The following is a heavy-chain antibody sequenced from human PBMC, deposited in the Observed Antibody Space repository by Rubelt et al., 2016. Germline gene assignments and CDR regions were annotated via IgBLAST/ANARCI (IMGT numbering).Heavy chain of an antibody. D-gene: IGHD2-8*01. J-gene: IGHJ5*02. CDR1: GGSISSYY. V-gene: IGHV4-4*07. CDR2: IYTSGST. Sequence: QVQLQESGPGLVKPSETLSLTCTVSGGSISSYYWSWIRQPAGKGLEWIGRIYTSGSTNYNPSLKSRVTMSVDPSKNQCALKRSADNVADRDVYDCARVTNTGKEGRAWFDHWGQGTLVTVSS. CDR3: ARVTNTGKEGRAWFDH.